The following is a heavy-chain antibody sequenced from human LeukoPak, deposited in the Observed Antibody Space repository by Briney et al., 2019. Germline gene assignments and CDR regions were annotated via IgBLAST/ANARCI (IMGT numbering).Heavy chain of an antibody. V-gene: IGHV3-66*01. Sequence: GRALRLSCEVSGFTVSSNYMTWVRQAPGKGLEWVSIIYSGGSTYYADSVKGRFAIFRDNSKNTLYLQMNSLRAEDTAVFYCARDLTGDAYFDYWGRGTLVTVSS. J-gene: IGHJ4*02. CDR1: GFTVSSNY. CDR2: IYSGGST. D-gene: IGHD7-27*01. CDR3: ARDLTGDAYFDY.